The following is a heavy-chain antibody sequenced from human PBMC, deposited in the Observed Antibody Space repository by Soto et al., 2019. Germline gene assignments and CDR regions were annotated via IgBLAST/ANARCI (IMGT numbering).Heavy chain of an antibody. J-gene: IGHJ6*02. V-gene: IGHV1-18*01. CDR3: ARDPPYPGKYYYYYGMDV. Sequence: QVQLAQSGAEVKKPGASVKVSCKASGYTFTSYGISWVRQAPGQGLEWMGWISAYNGNTNYAQKLQGRVTMTIDTSTSTAYMELRSLISDDTAAYYCARDPPYPGKYYYYYGMDVWGQGTTVTVSS. CDR2: ISAYNGNT. CDR1: GYTFTSYG.